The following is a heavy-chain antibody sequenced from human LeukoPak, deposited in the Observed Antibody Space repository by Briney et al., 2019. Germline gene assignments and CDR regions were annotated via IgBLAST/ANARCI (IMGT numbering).Heavy chain of an antibody. D-gene: IGHD6-13*01. CDR2: IWHDGSNK. J-gene: IGHJ4*02. CDR1: GFTVSSYG. CDR3: ARNGLLYSSSWYPDY. Sequence: GGSLRLSCAASGFTVSSYGMHWVRQAPGKGLEGVAVIWHDGSNKYYADSVKGRFTISRDNYKNTLYLQMNSLRAEDTAVYYCARNGLLYSSSWYPDYWGQGTLVTVSS. V-gene: IGHV3-33*01.